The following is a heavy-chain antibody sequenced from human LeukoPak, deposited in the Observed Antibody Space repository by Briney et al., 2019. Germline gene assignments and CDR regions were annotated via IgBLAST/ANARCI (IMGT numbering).Heavy chain of an antibody. CDR1: GFTFSSYS. Sequence: PGGSLRLSCAASGFTFSSYSMNWVRQAPGQGLEWVSSISSSSSYIYYADSVKGRFTISRDNAKNSLYLQMNSLRAEDTAVYYCARDSGELLDYWGQGTLVTVSS. V-gene: IGHV3-21*01. CDR3: ARDSGELLDY. J-gene: IGHJ4*02. D-gene: IGHD1-26*01. CDR2: ISSSSSYI.